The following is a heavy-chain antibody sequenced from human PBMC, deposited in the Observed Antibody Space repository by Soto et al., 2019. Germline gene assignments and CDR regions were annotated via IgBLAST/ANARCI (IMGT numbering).Heavy chain of an antibody. D-gene: IGHD5-12*01. J-gene: IGHJ6*02. CDR2: IYHSGST. Sequence: QVQLQESGPGLVKPSGPLSLTCAVPGGSISSSNWWRWVRQPPGKGLEWIGEIYHSGSTNYNPSLKSRVTISVDKCKTQCSLKLSSVTAADTAVYCGAKVPSWMDGMDVWGQGTTVTVPS. CDR1: GGSISSSNW. CDR3: AKVPSWMDGMDV. V-gene: IGHV4-4*01.